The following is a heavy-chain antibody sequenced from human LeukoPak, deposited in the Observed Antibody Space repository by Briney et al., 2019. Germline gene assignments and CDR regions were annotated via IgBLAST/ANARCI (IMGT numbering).Heavy chain of an antibody. CDR3: ARGRDGYYPFSFDP. Sequence: PGGSLRLSCEASGFTFSSYGMHWVRQAPGKGLEWVAVIWYDGSNKYYADSVKGRFTISRDNSKNTLYLQMNSLRAEDTAVYYCARGRDGYYPFSFDPWGQGTLVTVSS. CDR1: GFTFSSYG. CDR2: IWYDGSNK. J-gene: IGHJ5*02. D-gene: IGHD3-22*01. V-gene: IGHV3-33*01.